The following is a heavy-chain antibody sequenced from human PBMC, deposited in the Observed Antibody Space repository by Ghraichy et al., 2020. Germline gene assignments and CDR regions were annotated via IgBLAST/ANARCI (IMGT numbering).Heavy chain of an antibody. CDR3: AKDRSRVVSDAFDI. V-gene: IGHV3-23*01. J-gene: IGHJ3*02. CDR1: GFTFSSST. CDR2: ISGRTGST. D-gene: IGHD3-16*02. Sequence: GALRLSCAASGFTFSSSTMSWVRQAPGKGLQWVSTISGRTGSTYYADFVKGRFTISRDNSKNTLYLQMNSLRVEDTAIYYCAKDRSRVVSDAFDIWGQGTMVTVSS.